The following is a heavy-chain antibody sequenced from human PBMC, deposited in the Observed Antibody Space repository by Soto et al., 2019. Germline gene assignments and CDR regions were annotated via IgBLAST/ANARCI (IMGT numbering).Heavy chain of an antibody. J-gene: IGHJ4*02. D-gene: IGHD5-12*01. CDR1: GCTFSSYA. CDR3: ARDGRAYSGQDSLDF. CDR2: ISFHGTNK. Sequence: GCLIGPCSASGCTFSSYAMHWVRQAPGEGLEWVAVISFHGTNKNYADSVKGRFTISRDNSNNTVFLEMNSLRPEDTAMYYCARDGRAYSGQDSLDFWGQGTTVTVSS. V-gene: IGHV3-30-3*01.